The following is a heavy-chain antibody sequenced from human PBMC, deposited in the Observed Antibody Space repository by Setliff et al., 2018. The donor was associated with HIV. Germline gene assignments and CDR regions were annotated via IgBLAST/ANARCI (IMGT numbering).Heavy chain of an antibody. Sequence: LSLTCTVSGGSISSSNYYWGWIRQPPGKGLEWIGNIYHSGSTLYKPSLKSRVTMSVDTSKNQFSLKLNSVTAADTAVYHCARLSSYRSSSYYFDYWGQGALVTVSS. CDR1: GGSISSSNYY. V-gene: IGHV4-39*01. D-gene: IGHD6-6*01. J-gene: IGHJ4*02. CDR3: ARLSSYRSSSYYFDY. CDR2: IYHSGST.